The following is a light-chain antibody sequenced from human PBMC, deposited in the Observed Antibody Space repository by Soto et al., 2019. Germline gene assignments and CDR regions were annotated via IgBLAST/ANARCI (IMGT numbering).Light chain of an antibody. Sequence: EVVLTQSPSALSMSPGERATLSCRASQSVDSSYFTWYQQRPGQAPRLLISETSTRATGIPDRFSGSGSGTDFTLTVSRLEPEDFAVYFCQQYGSSPLTFGGGTKVDIK. CDR3: QQYGSSPLT. CDR1: QSVDSSY. CDR2: ETS. V-gene: IGKV3-20*01. J-gene: IGKJ4*01.